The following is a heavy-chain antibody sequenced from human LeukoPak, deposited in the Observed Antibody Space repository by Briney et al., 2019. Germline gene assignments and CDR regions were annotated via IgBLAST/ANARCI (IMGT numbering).Heavy chain of an antibody. Sequence: PSETLSLTCTVSGGSISSYFWSWIRQPPGKGLEWIGYIYYSGSTNYNPSLKSRVTISVDTSKNQFSLKVSSVTAADTAVYYCARFPGSGSYYSGVDYWGQGTLVTVSS. V-gene: IGHV4-59*12. CDR2: IYYSGST. J-gene: IGHJ4*02. D-gene: IGHD3-10*01. CDR3: ARFPGSGSYYSGVDY. CDR1: GGSISSYF.